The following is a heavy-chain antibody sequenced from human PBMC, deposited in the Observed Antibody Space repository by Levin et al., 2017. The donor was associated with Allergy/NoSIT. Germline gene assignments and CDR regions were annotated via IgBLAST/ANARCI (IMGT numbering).Heavy chain of an antibody. CDR1: GYTFTSYY. Sequence: GESLKISCKASGYTFTSYYMHWVRQAPGQGLAWMGIINPSGGSTSYAQKFQGRVTMTRDTSTSTVYMELSSLRSEDTAVYYCARAAYYDFWSGYLVDYYYGMDGWGQGTTVTVSS. V-gene: IGHV1-46*01. D-gene: IGHD3-3*01. CDR3: ARAAYYDFWSGYLVDYYYGMDG. J-gene: IGHJ6*02. CDR2: INPSGGST.